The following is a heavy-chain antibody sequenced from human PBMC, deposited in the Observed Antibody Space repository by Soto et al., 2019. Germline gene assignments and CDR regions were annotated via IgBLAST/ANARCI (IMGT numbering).Heavy chain of an antibody. CDR1: GGSISSSSYY. CDR3: ARPIAVAGNPSQPFDH. Sequence: PSETLSLTCTVSGGSISSSSYYWGWIRQPPGKGLEWIGSIYYSGSTYYNPSLKSRVTISVDTSKNQFSLKLRSVTAADTAVYYCARPIAVAGNPSQPFDHWGQGTLVTVSS. D-gene: IGHD6-19*01. CDR2: IYYSGST. V-gene: IGHV4-39*01. J-gene: IGHJ4*02.